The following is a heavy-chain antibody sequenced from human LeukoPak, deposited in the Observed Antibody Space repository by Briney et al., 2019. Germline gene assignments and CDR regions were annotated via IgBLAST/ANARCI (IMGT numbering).Heavy chain of an antibody. J-gene: IGHJ4*02. V-gene: IGHV3-30-3*01. D-gene: IGHD3-9*01. CDR2: ISYDGSNK. CDR1: GFTFSSYA. CDR3: ARASHIRYTIDY. Sequence: PGGSLRLSCAASGFTFSSYAMHWVRQAPGKGLEWVAVISYDGSNKYYADSVKGRFTISRDNSKNTLYLQMNSLRAEDTAVYYCARASHIRYTIDYWGQGTLVTVSS.